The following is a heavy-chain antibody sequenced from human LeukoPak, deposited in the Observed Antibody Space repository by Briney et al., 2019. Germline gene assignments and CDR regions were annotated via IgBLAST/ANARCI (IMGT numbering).Heavy chain of an antibody. CDR3: AGHHPRNTVDF. V-gene: IGHV4-59*08. J-gene: IGHJ4*02. CDR2: ISDIGSI. D-gene: IGHD2/OR15-2a*01. Sequence: SETLSLTCTVSGGSISSYYWSWIRQPPGKGLEWIAYISDIGSINYNPSLKSRVTISLDTSKNQFSLKLSSVTAVDTAVYYCAGHHPRNTVDFWGQGTLVTVSS. CDR1: GGSISSYY.